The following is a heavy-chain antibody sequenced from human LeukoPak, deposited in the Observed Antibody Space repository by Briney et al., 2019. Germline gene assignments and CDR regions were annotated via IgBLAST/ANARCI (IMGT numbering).Heavy chain of an antibody. CDR3: ARGLNDYGDYSGWYFDL. J-gene: IGHJ2*01. V-gene: IGHV3-21*01. CDR2: ISSSSSYI. Sequence: GGSLRLSCAASGFTFSSYSMNWVRQAPRKGLEWVSSISSSSSYIYYADSVKGRFTISRDNAKNSLYLQMNSLRAEDTAVYYCARGLNDYGDYSGWYFDLWGRGTLVTVSS. CDR1: GFTFSSYS. D-gene: IGHD4-17*01.